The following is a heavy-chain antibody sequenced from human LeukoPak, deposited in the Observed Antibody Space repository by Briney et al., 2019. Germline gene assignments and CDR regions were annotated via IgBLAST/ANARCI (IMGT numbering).Heavy chain of an antibody. J-gene: IGHJ4*02. V-gene: IGHV3-23*01. D-gene: IGHD4-17*01. CDR1: GFTFTHYA. CDR2: ISGYSDYT. Sequence: GGSLGLSCAASGFTFTHYAMTWVRQAPGKGLEWVSDISGYSDYTYYADSVKGRFTISRDNSKSTLYLQMNSLRADDTALYYCARGGFGTVTDYWGQGTLVTVSS. CDR3: ARGGFGTVTDY.